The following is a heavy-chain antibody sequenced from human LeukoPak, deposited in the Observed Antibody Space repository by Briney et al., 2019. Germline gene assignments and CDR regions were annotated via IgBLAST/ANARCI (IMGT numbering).Heavy chain of an antibody. V-gene: IGHV1-46*01. CDR1: GYIFTSHY. Sequence: GASVKISCKASGYIFTSHYLHWVRQAPGQGLEWMGIINPSGGSTSYAQKFQGRVTMTRDTSTSTVYMELSSLRSEDTAVYYCARDPSPSSWFDPWGQGTLVTVSS. CDR3: ARDPSPSSWFDP. D-gene: IGHD6-6*01. CDR2: INPSGGST. J-gene: IGHJ5*02.